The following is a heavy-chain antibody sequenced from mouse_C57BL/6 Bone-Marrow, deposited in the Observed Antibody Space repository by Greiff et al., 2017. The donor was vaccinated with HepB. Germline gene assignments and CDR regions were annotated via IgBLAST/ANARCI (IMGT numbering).Heavy chain of an antibody. Sequence: EVQRVESGGDLVKPGGSLKLSCAASGFTFSSYGMSWVRQTPDKRLEWVATISSGGSYTYYPDSVKGRFTISRDNAKNTLYLQMSSLKSEDTAMYYCARRTVPHAMDYWGQGTSVTVSS. CDR1: GFTFSSYG. V-gene: IGHV5-6*01. CDR3: ARRTVPHAMDY. J-gene: IGHJ4*01. D-gene: IGHD1-1*01. CDR2: ISSGGSYT.